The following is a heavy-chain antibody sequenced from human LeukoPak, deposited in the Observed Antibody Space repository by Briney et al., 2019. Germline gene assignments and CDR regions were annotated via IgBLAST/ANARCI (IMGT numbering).Heavy chain of an antibody. CDR2: IYHSGST. Sequence: SETLSLTCAVSGGSISSSNWWSWVRQPPGKGLEWIGEIYHSGSTNYNPSLKSRVTISVDKSKNQFSLKLSSVTAADTAVYYCARSRTTNYDSSGYYAFDYWGQGTLVTVSS. CDR1: GGSISSSNW. D-gene: IGHD3-22*01. J-gene: IGHJ4*02. V-gene: IGHV4-4*02. CDR3: ARSRTTNYDSSGYYAFDY.